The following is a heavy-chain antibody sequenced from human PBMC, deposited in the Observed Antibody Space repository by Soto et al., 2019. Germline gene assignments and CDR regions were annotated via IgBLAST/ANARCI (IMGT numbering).Heavy chain of an antibody. V-gene: IGHV4-59*01. Sequence: SETLSLTCTVSGGSIRSYYWDWLRQHPGKGLEWVGNIYYTGSTNYNPSLKSRVTISADTSKNQFSLKLGPVTAADTAVYYCARDSGVLPAAHCHYCFGMDVWGQGSTVTVSS. CDR1: GGSIRSYY. D-gene: IGHD2-2*01. CDR2: IYYTGST. J-gene: IGHJ6*02. CDR3: ARDSGVLPAAHCHYCFGMDV.